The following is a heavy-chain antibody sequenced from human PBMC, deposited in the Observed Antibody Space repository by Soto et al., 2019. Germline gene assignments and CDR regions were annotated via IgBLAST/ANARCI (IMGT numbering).Heavy chain of an antibody. V-gene: IGHV3-23*01. CDR1: GFTFSSYA. CDR2: ISGSGGST. J-gene: IGHJ2*01. CDR3: AKRTVVWYFDL. Sequence: EVQLLESGGGLVQPGGSLRLSCAASGFTFSSYAMSWVRQAPGKGLEWVAAISGSGGSTYYADSVKGRFTISGNKPKNTLYLQMNSLRAEDTAVYYCAKRTVVWYFDLWGRGTLVTVSS. D-gene: IGHD2-15*01.